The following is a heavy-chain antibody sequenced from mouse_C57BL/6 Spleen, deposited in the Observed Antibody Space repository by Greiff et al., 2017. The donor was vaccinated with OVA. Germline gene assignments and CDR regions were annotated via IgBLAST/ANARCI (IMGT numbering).Heavy chain of an antibody. CDR2: IYPGSGST. Sequence: QVQLQQPGAELVKPGASVKMSCKASGYTFTSYWITWVKQRPGQGLEWIGDIYPGSGSTTYNEKFKSKATLTVDTSSSTAYMQLSSLTSEDAAVYYCARSSNLLYYFDYWGQGTTLTVSS. J-gene: IGHJ2*01. CDR1: GYTFTSYW. V-gene: IGHV1-55*01. CDR3: ARSSNLLYYFDY. D-gene: IGHD2-5*01.